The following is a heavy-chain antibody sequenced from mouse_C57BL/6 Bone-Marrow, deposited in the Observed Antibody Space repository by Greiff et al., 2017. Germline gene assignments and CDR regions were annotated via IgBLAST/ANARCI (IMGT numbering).Heavy chain of an antibody. V-gene: IGHV1-72*01. CDR3: ARGDENGYYFYAMDY. D-gene: IGHD2-3*01. J-gene: IGHJ4*01. CDR1: GYTFTSYW. CDR2: IDPNSGGT. Sequence: QQSCQASGYTFTSYWMHWVKQRPGRGLEWIGRIDPNSGGTKYNEKFKSKATLTVDKPSSTAYMQLSSLTSEDSAVYYCARGDENGYYFYAMDYWGQGTSVTVSS.